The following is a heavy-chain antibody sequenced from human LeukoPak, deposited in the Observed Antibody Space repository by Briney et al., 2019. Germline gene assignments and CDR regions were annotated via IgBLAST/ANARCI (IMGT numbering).Heavy chain of an antibody. CDR3: ARDPSSGWR. D-gene: IGHD6-19*01. J-gene: IGHJ4*02. Sequence: GGPLRLPCAASGFTFSSYEMNGVRQAPGKGREWVSYISSSGSTIYYADSVKGRFTISRDNAKNSLYLQMNSLRAEDTAVYYCARDPSSGWRWGQGTLVTVSS. CDR2: ISSSGSTI. CDR1: GFTFSSYE. V-gene: IGHV3-48*03.